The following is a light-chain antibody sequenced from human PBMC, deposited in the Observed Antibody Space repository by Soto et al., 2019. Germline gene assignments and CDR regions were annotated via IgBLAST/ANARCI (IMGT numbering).Light chain of an antibody. CDR3: QQYGSSPQT. CDR1: QSVSSSY. Sequence: ENVLTQSPGTLSLSPGEKAPLSCRASQSVSSSYLAWYQQKPGQAPRLLIYGASSRATGIPDRFSGSGSGTDFTLTISRLEPEDFAVYYCQQYGSSPQTFGQGTRLEIK. CDR2: GAS. V-gene: IGKV3-20*01. J-gene: IGKJ5*01.